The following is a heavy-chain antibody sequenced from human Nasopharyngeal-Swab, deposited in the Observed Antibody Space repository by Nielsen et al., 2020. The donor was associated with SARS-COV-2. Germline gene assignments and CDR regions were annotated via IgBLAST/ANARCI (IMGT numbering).Heavy chain of an antibody. D-gene: IGHD2-21*02. Sequence: GESLKISCKASGYSFTNYWIGWVRQMPGTGLEWMGLIYPGDSSIRYIPSFQGQVTISVDKSISHTYLQWSNLQASDAATYYCARRGDCNGHPCYSDYWGQGTLVTVSS. CDR3: ARRGDCNGHPCYSDY. J-gene: IGHJ4*02. CDR1: GYSFTNYW. V-gene: IGHV5-51*01. CDR2: IYPGDSSI.